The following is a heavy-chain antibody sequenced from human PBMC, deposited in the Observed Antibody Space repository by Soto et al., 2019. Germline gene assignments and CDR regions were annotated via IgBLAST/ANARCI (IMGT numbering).Heavy chain of an antibody. V-gene: IGHV3-48*03. Sequence: GWSLRLSCAASGFTFSSYEMNWVRQAPGKGLEWVSYISSSGSTIYYADSVKGRFTISRDNAKNSLYLQMNSLRAEDTAVYYCARSVTATGWIAVHWFDPWGQGTLVTVSS. J-gene: IGHJ5*02. CDR3: ARSVTATGWIAVHWFDP. D-gene: IGHD5-18*01. CDR2: ISSSGSTI. CDR1: GFTFSSYE.